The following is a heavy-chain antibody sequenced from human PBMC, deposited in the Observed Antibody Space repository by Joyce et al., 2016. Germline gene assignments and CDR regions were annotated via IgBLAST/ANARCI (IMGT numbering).Heavy chain of an antibody. CDR2: IKSKANGETT. V-gene: IGHV3-15*01. CDR1: GFPFSNAW. D-gene: IGHD3-16*01. CDR3: GGWRI. Sequence: EVQLVESGGGLVEPGGSLRLSCAASGFPFSNAWMTWNRHGPGKGLEWVGFIKSKANGETTGYGAPVKGRFTNSRDDSKSIVYLQMNSLKSDDTAVYYCGGWRIWGQGTLVTVSS. J-gene: IGHJ4*02.